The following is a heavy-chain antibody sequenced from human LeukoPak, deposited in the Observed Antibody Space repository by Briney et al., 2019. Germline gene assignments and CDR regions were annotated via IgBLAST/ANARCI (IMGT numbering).Heavy chain of an antibody. CDR2: ISYDGSNK. D-gene: IGHD6-13*01. V-gene: IGHV3-30*18. J-gene: IGHJ4*02. CDR1: GFTFSSYG. Sequence: PGGSLRLSCAASGFTFSSYGMHWVRQAPGKGLEWVAVISYDGSNKYYADSVKGRFTISRDNSKNTLYLQINSLRAEDTAVYYCAKQPQLVYFDYWGQGTLVTVSS. CDR3: AKQPQLVYFDY.